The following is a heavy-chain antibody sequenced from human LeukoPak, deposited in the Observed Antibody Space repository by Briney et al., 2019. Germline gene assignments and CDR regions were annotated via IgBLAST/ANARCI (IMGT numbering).Heavy chain of an antibody. CDR3: ARERRVRGVKSIFDY. J-gene: IGHJ4*02. CDR1: GGSISSYY. CDR2: IYYSGST. V-gene: IGHV4-59*01. Sequence: PSETLSLTCTVSGGSISSYYWSWIRQPPGKGLEWIGYIYYSGSTNYNPSLKSRVTISVDTSKNQFSLKLSSVTAADTAVYYCARERRVRGVKSIFDYWGQGTLVTVSS. D-gene: IGHD3-10*01.